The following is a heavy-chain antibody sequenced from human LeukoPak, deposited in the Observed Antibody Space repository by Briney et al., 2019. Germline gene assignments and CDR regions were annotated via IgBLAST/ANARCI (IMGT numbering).Heavy chain of an antibody. V-gene: IGHV3-64*01. J-gene: IGHJ6*03. CDR2: ISKNGGNT. CDR3: ARVGEGRYYQYYYMDV. CDR1: GFTLSSYA. Sequence: TGGSLRLSCAASGFTLSSYAMHWVRQAPGRGLEYVSAISKNGGNTYYANSVKGRFSISRDNSKNTLYHQMGSLRTEDMAVYYCARVGEGRYYQYYYMDVWGKGTTVTVSS. D-gene: IGHD1-26*01.